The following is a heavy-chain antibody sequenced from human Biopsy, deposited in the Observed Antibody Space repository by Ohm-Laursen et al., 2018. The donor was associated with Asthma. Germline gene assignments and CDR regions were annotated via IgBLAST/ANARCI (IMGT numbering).Heavy chain of an antibody. CDR1: GFNFSYYS. CDR2: IKHDGSEK. V-gene: IGHV3-7*01. J-gene: IGHJ1*01. D-gene: IGHD3-3*01. CDR3: ARTFHFWSPYHAEHYQL. Sequence: SLRLSCSASGFNFSYYSMIWVRQVPGQGLEWVANIKHDGSEKNHVDSLKGRFTISRDNAKNLLFLQMNSLRAEDTAVYYCARTFHFWSPYHAEHYQLWGQGPLVTVSS.